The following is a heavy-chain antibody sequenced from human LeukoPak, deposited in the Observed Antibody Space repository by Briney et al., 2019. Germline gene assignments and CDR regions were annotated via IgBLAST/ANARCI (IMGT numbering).Heavy chain of an antibody. D-gene: IGHD6-13*01. CDR3: ARGGGYSSSWYENY. CDR2: INPNSGGT. V-gene: IGHV1-2*02. CDR1: GYXFTASY. J-gene: IGHJ4*02. Sequence: ASVKVSCMASGYXFTASYIHWVRQAPGQGLEWMGWINPNSGGTNYAQKFQGRVIMTRDTSISTAYMEATLRSDDTAVYYCARGGGYSSSWYENYWGQGTLVTVSS.